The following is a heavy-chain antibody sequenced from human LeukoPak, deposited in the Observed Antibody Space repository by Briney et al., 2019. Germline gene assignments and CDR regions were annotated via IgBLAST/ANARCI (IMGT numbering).Heavy chain of an antibody. V-gene: IGHV3-23*01. J-gene: IGHJ5*02. CDR1: GFTFSSYT. D-gene: IGHD3-22*01. CDR2: ISDDSAKI. CDR3: AREYDSSWPS. Sequence: PGGSLRLSCAASGFTFSSYTMNWVRQAPGKGLEWVSAISDDSAKIYYSASVKGRFTISRDNSKNTLFLQLNSLRVEDTGVYYCAREYDSSWPSWGQGTLVTVSS.